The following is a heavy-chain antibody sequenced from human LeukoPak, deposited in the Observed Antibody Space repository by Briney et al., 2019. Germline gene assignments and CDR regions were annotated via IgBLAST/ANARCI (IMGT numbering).Heavy chain of an antibody. CDR3: ARQYRDVSGYQCDFDY. CDR1: GFNFNDYY. D-gene: IGHD3-22*01. Sequence: GGSLRLSCAASGFNFNDYYMSWIRQAPGKGLEWLSYISASSSYINYAGSVKGRFTISRDNAKNSLYLQMNSLRAEDTAAYYCARQYRDVSGYQCDFDYWGQGTLVTVSS. V-gene: IGHV3-11*03. CDR2: ISASSSYI. J-gene: IGHJ4*02.